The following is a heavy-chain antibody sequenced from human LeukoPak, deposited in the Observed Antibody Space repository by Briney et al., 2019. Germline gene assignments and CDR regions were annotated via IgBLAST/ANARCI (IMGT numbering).Heavy chain of an antibody. D-gene: IGHD5-24*01. J-gene: IGHJ4*02. V-gene: IGHV3-48*03. Sequence: GGSLRLSCAASGFTFSSYEMNWVRQAPEKGLEWVSYISSSGSTIYYADSVKGRFTISRDNAKNSLYPQMNSLRAEDTAVYYCARAADVEMATINFDYWGQGTLVTVSS. CDR3: ARAADVEMATINFDY. CDR2: ISSSGSTI. CDR1: GFTFSSYE.